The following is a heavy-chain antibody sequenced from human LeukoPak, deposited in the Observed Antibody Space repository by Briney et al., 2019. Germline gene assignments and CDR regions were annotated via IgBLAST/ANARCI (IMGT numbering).Heavy chain of an antibody. CDR1: GGSFSGYY. V-gene: IGHV4-34*01. D-gene: IGHD6-13*01. CDR2: INHSGST. CDR3: ARERWYSSSRGWRFDP. Sequence: SETQSLTCAVYGGSFSGYYWSWIRQPPGKGLEWIGEINHSGSTNYNPSLKSRVTISVDTSKNQFSLKLSSVTAADTAVYYCARERWYSSSRGWRFDPWGQGTLVTVSS. J-gene: IGHJ5*02.